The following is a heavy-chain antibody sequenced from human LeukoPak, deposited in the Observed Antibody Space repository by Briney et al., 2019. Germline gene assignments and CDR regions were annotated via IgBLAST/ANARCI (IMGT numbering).Heavy chain of an antibody. Sequence: SETPSLTCAVYGGSFSGYYWSWIRQPPGKGLEWIGEINHSGSTNYNPSLKSRVTISVDTSKNQFSLKLSSVTAADTAVYYCAGGKKGVVGATTLDYWGQGTLVTVFS. D-gene: IGHD1-26*01. V-gene: IGHV4-34*01. J-gene: IGHJ4*02. CDR1: GGSFSGYY. CDR2: INHSGST. CDR3: AGGKKGVVGATTLDY.